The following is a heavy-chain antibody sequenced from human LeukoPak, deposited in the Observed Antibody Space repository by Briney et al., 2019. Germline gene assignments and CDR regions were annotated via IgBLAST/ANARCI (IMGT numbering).Heavy chain of an antibody. J-gene: IGHJ5*02. CDR2: ITDSSGST. Sequence: SGGSLRLSCAASGFTFSSYAMSWVRQAPGKGLEWVSGITDSSGSTYYTDSVKGRFTISRHNSKNTLYLQMNSLRGEDTGVYYCAKVGYSSSYHWLDPWGQGTLVTVSS. CDR3: AKVGYSSSYHWLDP. V-gene: IGHV3-23*01. CDR1: GFTFSSYA. D-gene: IGHD6-13*01.